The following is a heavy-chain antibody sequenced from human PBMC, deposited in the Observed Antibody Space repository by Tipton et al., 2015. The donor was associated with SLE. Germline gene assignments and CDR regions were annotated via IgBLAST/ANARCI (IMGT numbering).Heavy chain of an antibody. CDR2: IIPILGIA. J-gene: IGHJ4*02. CDR1: GVTFSSYT. Sequence: QLVQSGAEVKQPGSSVKVSCKASGVTFSSYTISWVRQAPGQGLEWMGRIIPILGIANYAQKFQGRVTITADKSTSTVYMELSSLRSEDTAVYYCARDGDVNYYDSGGGYFDYWGQGTLVTVSS. D-gene: IGHD3-22*01. CDR3: ARDGDVNYYDSGGGYFDY. V-gene: IGHV1-69*09.